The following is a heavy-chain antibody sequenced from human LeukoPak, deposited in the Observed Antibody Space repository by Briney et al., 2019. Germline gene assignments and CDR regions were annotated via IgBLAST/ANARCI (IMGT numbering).Heavy chain of an antibody. Sequence: PGGSPRLSCAASGFTFSSYSMNWVRQAPGKGLEWVSSISSSSSYIYYADSVKGRFTISRDNAKNSLYLQMNSLRAEDTAVYYCARDWSGFLFDPWGQGTLVTVSS. V-gene: IGHV3-21*01. CDR2: ISSSSSYI. D-gene: IGHD2/OR15-2a*01. J-gene: IGHJ5*02. CDR3: ARDWSGFLFDP. CDR1: GFTFSSYS.